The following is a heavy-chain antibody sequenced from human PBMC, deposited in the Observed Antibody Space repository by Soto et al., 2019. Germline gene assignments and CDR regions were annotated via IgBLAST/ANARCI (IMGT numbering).Heavy chain of an antibody. Sequence: QVQLQQWGAGLLKPSETLSLTCAVYGGSFSGYYWSWIRQPPGKGLEWIGEINHSGSTNYNPSLKSRVTISVDTSRNQFSLKLSSVTAADTAVYYCARESRAIMVRGVADYWGQGTLVTVSS. CDR1: GGSFSGYY. D-gene: IGHD3-10*01. J-gene: IGHJ4*02. V-gene: IGHV4-34*01. CDR3: ARESRAIMVRGVADY. CDR2: INHSGST.